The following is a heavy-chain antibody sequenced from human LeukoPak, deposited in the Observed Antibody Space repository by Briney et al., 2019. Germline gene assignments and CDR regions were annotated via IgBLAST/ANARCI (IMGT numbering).Heavy chain of an antibody. Sequence: GGSLRLSCAASGFTFSDYYMTWIRRAPGKGLEWVSHISGGGGAMYYADSVKGRFTISRDTAKNSLYLQMDSLRAEDTAVYYCARTYDTSGYFHAYDIWGQGTMVTVSA. D-gene: IGHD3-22*01. CDR1: GFTFSDYY. V-gene: IGHV3-11*01. CDR3: ARTYDTSGYFHAYDI. CDR2: ISGGGGAM. J-gene: IGHJ3*02.